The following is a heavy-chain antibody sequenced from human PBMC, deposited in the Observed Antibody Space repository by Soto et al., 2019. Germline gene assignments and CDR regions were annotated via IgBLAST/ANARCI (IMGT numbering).Heavy chain of an antibody. CDR3: AGSVLTDAYFDS. CDR2: INHSGST. J-gene: IGHJ4*02. CDR1: GGSFSGYY. Sequence: PSETLSLTCAVYGGSFSGYYWSWVRQPPGKELEWIGEINHSGSTNYNPSLKSRVTISVDTSKNQFSLQLSSVTAADTAVYYCAGSVLTDAYFDSWGQGSLVNVSS. D-gene: IGHD2-8*01. V-gene: IGHV4-34*01.